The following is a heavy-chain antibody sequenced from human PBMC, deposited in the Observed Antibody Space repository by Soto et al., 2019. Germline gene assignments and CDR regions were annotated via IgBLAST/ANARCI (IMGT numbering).Heavy chain of an antibody. CDR3: ARDGVDIVATIYSDYYYYMDV. Sequence: QPGGSLRLSCAASGFTFSSYGMHWVRQAPGKGLEWVAVIWYDGSNKYYADSVKGRFTISRDNSKNTLYLQMNSLRAEDTAVYYCARDGVDIVATIYSDYYYYMDVWGKGTTVTVSS. V-gene: IGHV3-33*01. J-gene: IGHJ6*03. CDR1: GFTFSSYG. D-gene: IGHD5-12*01. CDR2: IWYDGSNK.